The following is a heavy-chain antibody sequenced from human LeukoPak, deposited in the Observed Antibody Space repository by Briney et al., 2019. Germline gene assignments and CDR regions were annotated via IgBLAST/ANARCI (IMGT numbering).Heavy chain of an antibody. D-gene: IGHD2-21*02. CDR2: ISYDGSNK. CDR3: AKGPVVVTSDPYLDS. V-gene: IGHV3-30*18. CDR1: GFTFSSCA. Sequence: GGSLRLSCAASGFTFSSCAMHWVRQAPGKGLEWVALISYDGSNKYYAESVKGRFTISRSNSKKTLYLQMDSLSAEDTAVYYCAKGPVVVTSDPYLDSWGQGTLVTVSS. J-gene: IGHJ4*02.